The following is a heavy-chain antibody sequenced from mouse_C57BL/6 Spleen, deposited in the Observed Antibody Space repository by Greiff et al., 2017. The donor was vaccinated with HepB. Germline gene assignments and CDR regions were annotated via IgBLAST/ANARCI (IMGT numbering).Heavy chain of an antibody. Sequence: VQLQQSGAELVKPGASVKLSCKASGYTFTEYTIHWVKQRSGQGLEWIGWFYPGSGSIKYNEKFKDKATLTVDKSSSTIYMELSRLTSEDSAVYFCARHEGDTTVVARYAMDYWGQGTSVTVSS. CDR2: FYPGSGSI. CDR3: ARHEGDTTVVARYAMDY. D-gene: IGHD1-1*01. V-gene: IGHV1-62-2*01. CDR1: GYTFTEYT. J-gene: IGHJ4*01.